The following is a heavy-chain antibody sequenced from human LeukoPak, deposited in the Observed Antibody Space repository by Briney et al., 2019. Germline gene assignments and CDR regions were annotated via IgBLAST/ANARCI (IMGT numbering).Heavy chain of an antibody. CDR2: INHSGST. CDR1: GGSFSGYY. D-gene: IGHD5-18*01. Sequence: SQTLSLTCAVSGGSFSGYYWSWIRQPPGKGLEWIGEINHSGSTNYNPSLKSRVTISVDTSKNQFSLKLSSVTAADTAVYYCARGGLWSPSYWGQGTLVTVSS. CDR3: ARGGLWSPSY. V-gene: IGHV4-34*01. J-gene: IGHJ4*02.